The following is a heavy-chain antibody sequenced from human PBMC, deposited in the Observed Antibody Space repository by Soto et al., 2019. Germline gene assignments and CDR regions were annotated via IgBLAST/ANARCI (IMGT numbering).Heavy chain of an antibody. CDR1: GGSVSGGSYY. D-gene: IGHD2-15*01. J-gene: IGHJ4*02. V-gene: IGHV4-61*01. CDR3: ASRGTTTYCSGGSCYARGFDY. Sequence: SETLSLTCTVCGGSVSGGSYYLNWIRQPPGKGLEWIGYIYFSGRTNYNPSLKSRVTISIDTSKNQFSLKLSSVTAADTAVYYCASRGTTTYCSGGSCYARGFDYWGQGTLVTVSS. CDR2: IYFSGRT.